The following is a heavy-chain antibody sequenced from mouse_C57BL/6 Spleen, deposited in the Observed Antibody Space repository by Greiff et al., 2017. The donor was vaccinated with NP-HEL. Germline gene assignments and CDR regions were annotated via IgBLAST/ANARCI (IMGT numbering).Heavy chain of an antibody. CDR3: ACAMVTTWFAD. V-gene: IGHV1-64*01. Sequence: QVQLKQSGAELVKPGASVKLSCKASGYTFTSYWMHWVKQRPGQGLEWIGMIHPNSGSTNYNEKFKSKATLTVDKSSSTAYKQLSSQSSENSAVYNCACAMVTTWFADWGKGTLVTVSA. J-gene: IGHJ3*01. CDR2: IHPNSGST. CDR1: GYTFTSYW. D-gene: IGHD2-2*01.